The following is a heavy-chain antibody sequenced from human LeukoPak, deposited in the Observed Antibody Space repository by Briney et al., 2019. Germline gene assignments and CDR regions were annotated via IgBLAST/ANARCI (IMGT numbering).Heavy chain of an antibody. V-gene: IGHV4-38-2*02. D-gene: IGHD1-14*01. CDR2: IYQSDTV. CDR3: ARVAGNNRQGADF. CDR1: GHSIISIYY. J-gene: IGHJ4*02. Sequence: SETLSLTCTVSGHSIISIYYWGWIRQTPEKGLEWIGTIYQSDTVFHNPSLKSRVSISVDTSKNQFSLRLSYVTAADTAVYYCARVAGNNRQGADFWGQGTLVTVSS.